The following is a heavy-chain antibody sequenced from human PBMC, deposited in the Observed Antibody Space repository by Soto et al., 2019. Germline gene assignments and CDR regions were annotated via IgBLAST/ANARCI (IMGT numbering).Heavy chain of an antibody. CDR1: VCTFSNAW. CDR3: TTDGGQFGMEV. V-gene: IGHV3-15*01. Sequence: PVGSLRLSCASSVCTFSNAWMSCVRHAPGKWLEWVGRIKSKTDGGTTDYAAPVKGRFTISRDDSKNTLYLQMNSLKTEDTAVYYCTTDGGQFGMEVWGQGTTVIVS. CDR2: IKSKTDGGTT. J-gene: IGHJ6*01.